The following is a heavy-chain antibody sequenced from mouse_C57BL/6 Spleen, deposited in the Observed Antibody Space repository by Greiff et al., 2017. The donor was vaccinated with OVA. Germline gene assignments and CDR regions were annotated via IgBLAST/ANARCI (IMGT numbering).Heavy chain of an antibody. D-gene: IGHD1-1*01. J-gene: IGHJ2*01. V-gene: IGHV6-3*01. Sequence: EVKLMESGGGLVQPGGSMKLSCVASGFTFSNYWMNWVRQSPEKGLEWVAQIRLKSDNYATHYAESVKGRFTISRDDSKSSVYLQMNNLRAEDTGMYYCTTTVVAHFDYWGQGTTLTVSS. CDR1: GFTFSNYW. CDR2: IRLKSDNYAT. CDR3: TTTVVAHFDY.